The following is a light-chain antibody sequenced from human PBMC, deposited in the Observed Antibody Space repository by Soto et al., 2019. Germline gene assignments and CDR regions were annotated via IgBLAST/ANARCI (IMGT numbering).Light chain of an antibody. CDR2: MAS. J-gene: IGKJ4*01. V-gene: IGKV1-5*03. CDR1: QSISNW. CDR3: QQYNGYRLA. Sequence: DIQMTQSPSSLSASVGDRVTFTCRASQSISNWLAWYQQKPGKAPKLLIYMASTLESGVPSRFSGSGSGTEFTLTISSLQADDFAIYYCQQYNGYRLAFGGGTKVEIK.